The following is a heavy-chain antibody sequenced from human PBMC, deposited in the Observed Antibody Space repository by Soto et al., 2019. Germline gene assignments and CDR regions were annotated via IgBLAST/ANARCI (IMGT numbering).Heavy chain of an antibody. CDR1: GFTFSSYG. CDR2: IWYDGSNK. CDR3: ARDRSKYSDKYGMDV. J-gene: IGHJ6*02. D-gene: IGHD2-15*01. V-gene: IGHV3-33*01. Sequence: GGSLRLSCAASGFTFSSYGMHWVRQAPGKGLEWVAVIWYDGSNKYYADSVKGRFTISRDNSKNTLYLQMNSLRAEDTAVYYCARDRSKYSDKYGMDVWGQGTTVTVSS.